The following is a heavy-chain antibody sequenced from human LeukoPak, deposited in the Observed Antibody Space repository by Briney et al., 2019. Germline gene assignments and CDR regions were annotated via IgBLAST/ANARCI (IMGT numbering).Heavy chain of an antibody. D-gene: IGHD2-2*01. J-gene: IGHJ5*01. CDR3: AQSLRSRRWIGNWFDS. V-gene: IGHV4-39*01. CDR1: GGPISSSRKC. Sequence: SETLSHTCIVSGGPISSSRKCCGWIRQPPGKVLELIRIIYYAGSTYSNPSLRSRVTLSLATSKTPFALKLTSVTAADTAVYYCAQSLRSRRWIGNWFDSWGQGTLVTASS. CDR2: IYYAGST.